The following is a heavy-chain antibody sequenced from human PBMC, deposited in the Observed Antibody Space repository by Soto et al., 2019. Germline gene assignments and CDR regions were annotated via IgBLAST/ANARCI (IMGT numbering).Heavy chain of an antibody. CDR3: ARVAPGRNGYNKFED. CDR1: GYTFSDYW. Sequence: GESLKISCKGSGYTFSDYWIGWVRQMPGKGLEWMGIMYPGDSDTRYSPSFQGQVTISADKSIITAYLQWSSLKASDTAMYYCARVAPGRNGYNKFEDWGQGNLVTVSS. V-gene: IGHV5-51*01. D-gene: IGHD5-12*01. CDR2: MYPGDSDT. J-gene: IGHJ4*02.